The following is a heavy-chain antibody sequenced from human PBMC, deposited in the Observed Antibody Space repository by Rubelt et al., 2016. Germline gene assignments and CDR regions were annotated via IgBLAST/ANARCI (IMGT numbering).Heavy chain of an antibody. V-gene: IGHV1-2*02. CDR1: GYTFTGYY. CDR2: INPNSGGT. Sequence: QVQLVQSGAEVKKPGASVKVSCKASGYTFTGYYMHWVRQAPGQGLEWMGWINPNSGGTNYAQKVQGRVTMTSDTSISTAYMELSRLRSDDTAVYYCARFAIGGHSSGYLFDYWGQGTLVTVSS. D-gene: IGHD3-22*01. J-gene: IGHJ4*02. CDR3: ARFAIGGHSSGYLFDY.